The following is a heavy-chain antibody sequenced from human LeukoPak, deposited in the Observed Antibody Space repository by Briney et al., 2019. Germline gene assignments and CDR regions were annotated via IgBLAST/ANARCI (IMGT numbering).Heavy chain of an antibody. J-gene: IGHJ4*02. CDR2: IYSGGST. Sequence: PGGSLRLSCAPSGFIFSNNYMTWVRQAPGKGLEWVSVIYSGGSTYYADSVRGRFTISRDNSKNTLHLQMNSLRAEDTAVYYCATRVSTSRSFDYWGQGTLVTVSS. CDR3: ATRVSTSRSFDY. CDR1: GFIFSNNY. V-gene: IGHV3-53*01.